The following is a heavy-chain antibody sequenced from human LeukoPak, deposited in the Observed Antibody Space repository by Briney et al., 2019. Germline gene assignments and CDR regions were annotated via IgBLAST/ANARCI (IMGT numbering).Heavy chain of an antibody. CDR3: ARSLTIQEFFQH. J-gene: IGHJ1*01. D-gene: IGHD3-10*01. CDR1: GFTSSPYA. Sequence: GGSLRLSCAASGFTSSPYALHWVRQAPGKGLEWVAVVSFDGIVKYYAEFVKGRFTVSRDNSKNTVDLQMHSLETEDTAVYYCARSLTIQEFFQHWGQGTLVTVSS. CDR2: VSFDGIVK. V-gene: IGHV3-30-3*01.